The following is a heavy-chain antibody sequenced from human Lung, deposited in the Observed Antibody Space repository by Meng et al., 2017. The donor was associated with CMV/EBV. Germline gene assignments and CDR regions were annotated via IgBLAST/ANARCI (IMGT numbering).Heavy chain of an antibody. D-gene: IGHD7-27*01. CDR3: ARDDNWGPDY. CDR1: GYTFTSHY. J-gene: IGHJ4*02. V-gene: IGHV1-2*02. CDR2: IHPNTGGT. Sequence: ASVKVSCKASGYTFTSHYMHWVRQAPGQGLEWMGWIHPNTGGTNYAQNFQGRVTMTRDTSIRTVYMELSSLRSDDTAMYYCARDDNWGPDYWGQGTLVTVSS.